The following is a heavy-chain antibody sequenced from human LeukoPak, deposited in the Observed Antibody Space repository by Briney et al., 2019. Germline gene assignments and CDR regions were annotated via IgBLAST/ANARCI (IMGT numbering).Heavy chain of an antibody. J-gene: IGHJ4*02. V-gene: IGHV3-13*01. CDR2: IGAGFDT. CDR3: AREDSTRSGVRELDY. Sequence: GGSLRLSCAASGFTFSTYDFHWVRQVTGKGLQWVSAIGAGFDTYYQDSVRGRFTVSRENAKNSLYLQMNSLTVGDTAVYYCAREDSTRSGVRELDYWGQGILVTVSS. D-gene: IGHD3-10*01. CDR1: GFTFSTYD.